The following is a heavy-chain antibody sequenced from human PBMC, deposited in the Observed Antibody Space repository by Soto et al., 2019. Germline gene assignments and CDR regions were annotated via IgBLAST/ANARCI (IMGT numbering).Heavy chain of an antibody. CDR1: GGSVSSGSYY. V-gene: IGHV4-61*01. CDR2: IYYSGST. J-gene: IGHJ4*02. CDR3: ARASSSWRYFDY. Sequence: PSETLSLTCTVSGGSVSSGSYYWSWIRQPPGKGLEWIGYIYYSGSTNYNPSLKSRVTISVDTSKNQFSLKLGSVTAADTALYYCARASSSWRYFDYWGQGTLVTVSS. D-gene: IGHD6-13*01.